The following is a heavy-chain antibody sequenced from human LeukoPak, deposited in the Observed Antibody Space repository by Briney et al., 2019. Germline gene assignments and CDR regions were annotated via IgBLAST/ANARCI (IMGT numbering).Heavy chain of an antibody. D-gene: IGHD1-26*01. J-gene: IGHJ1*01. V-gene: IGHV3-23*01. CDR2: ISGSGGST. Sequence: GGSLRLSCAASGFTFSSYAMSWVRQPPGKGLEWVSAISGSGGSTYYADSVKGRFTISRDNSKNTLYLQMNSLRAEDTAVYYCAKLWEWELRFQHWGQGTLVTVSS. CDR1: GFTFSSYA. CDR3: AKLWEWELRFQH.